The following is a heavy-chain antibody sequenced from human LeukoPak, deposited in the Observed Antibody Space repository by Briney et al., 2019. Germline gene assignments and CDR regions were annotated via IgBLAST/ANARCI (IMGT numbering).Heavy chain of an antibody. CDR3: ARGGNSWYADY. D-gene: IGHD6-13*01. Sequence: PSETLSLTCAVYGGSFSGYYWSWIRQPPGKGLEWIGEINHSGSTNYNPSLKSRVTISVDTSKNQFSLKLSSVTAADTAVYYCARGGNSWYADYWGQGTLVTVSS. CDR2: INHSGST. V-gene: IGHV4-34*01. J-gene: IGHJ4*02. CDR1: GGSFSGYY.